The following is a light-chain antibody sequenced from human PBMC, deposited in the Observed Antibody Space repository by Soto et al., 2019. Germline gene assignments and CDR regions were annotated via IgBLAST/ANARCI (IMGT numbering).Light chain of an antibody. CDR2: NDS. V-gene: IGLV3-21*02. Sequence: SYELTQPPSVSVAPGQTATITCGGNNLGSKSVHWYRQKSGQAPVLVVHNDSDRPSGIPERFSGSNPGNTATLTISSVEGGDEADYFCQVWDSGSDHWVFGGGTQLTVL. J-gene: IGLJ7*01. CDR3: QVWDSGSDHWV. CDR1: NLGSKS.